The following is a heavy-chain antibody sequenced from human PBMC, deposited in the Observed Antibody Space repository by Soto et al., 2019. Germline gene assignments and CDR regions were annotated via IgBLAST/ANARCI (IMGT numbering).Heavy chain of an antibody. CDR2: IYNSRST. Sequence: QVQLQESGPGLVKPSQTLSLTCTVSGGSISSGGYYWSWIRQHPGKGLEWVGNIYNSRSTYCNTSLKSRVTVSADTSKTQFSRTLSPVTAADTAVYYSARDPAPWGQVALGTVSS. CDR3: ARDPAP. CDR1: GGSISSGGYY. V-gene: IGHV4-31*03. J-gene: IGHJ5*02.